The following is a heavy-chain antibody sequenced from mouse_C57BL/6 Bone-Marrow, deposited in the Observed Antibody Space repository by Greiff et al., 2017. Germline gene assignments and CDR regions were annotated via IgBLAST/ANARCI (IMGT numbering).Heavy chain of an antibody. V-gene: IGHV1-81*01. D-gene: IGHD1-1*01. Sequence: QVQLKQSGAELARPGASVKLSCKASGYTFTSYGISWVKQRTGQGLEWIGEIYPRSGNTYYNEKFKGKATLTADKSSSTAYMVLRSLTSEDSAVYFCARWITTVVATNFDYWGQGTTLTVSS. J-gene: IGHJ2*01. CDR3: ARWITTVVATNFDY. CDR1: GYTFTSYG. CDR2: IYPRSGNT.